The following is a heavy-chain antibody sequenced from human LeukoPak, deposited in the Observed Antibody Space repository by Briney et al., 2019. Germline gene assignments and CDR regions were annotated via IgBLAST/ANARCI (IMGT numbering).Heavy chain of an antibody. D-gene: IGHD5-18*01. J-gene: IGHJ4*02. Sequence: AASVKVSCKASGGTFSSYAISWVRQAPGQGLEWMGRIIPILGIVNYAQKFQGRVTITADKSTSTAYMELSSLRSEDTAVYYCASIFSWIQLSYGDYFDYWGQGTLVTVSS. CDR3: ASIFSWIQLSYGDYFDY. V-gene: IGHV1-69*04. CDR2: IIPILGIV. CDR1: GGTFSSYA.